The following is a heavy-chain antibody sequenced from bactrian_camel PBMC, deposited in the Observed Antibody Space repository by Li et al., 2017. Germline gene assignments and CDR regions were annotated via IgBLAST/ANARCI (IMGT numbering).Heavy chain of an antibody. CDR3: ATGLLPYCSGAYCYTRYNY. J-gene: IGHJ4*01. V-gene: IGHV3S40*01. CDR1: GFSSSNYY. Sequence: VQLVESGGGLVQPGGSLALSCTTSGFSSSNYYLSWVRQAPGKGLEWVSVIFSGGVGTYYADSVKGRFTISRDNAKNTLYLQIDSLKPEDTAVYYCATGLLPYCSGAYCYTRYNYWGQGTQVTVS. CDR2: IFSGGVGT. D-gene: IGHD2*01.